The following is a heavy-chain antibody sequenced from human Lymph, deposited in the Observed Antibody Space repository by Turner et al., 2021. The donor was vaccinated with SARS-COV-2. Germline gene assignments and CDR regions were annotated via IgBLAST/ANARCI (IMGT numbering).Heavy chain of an antibody. Sequence: QVQLVQSGAAVKKPVSSVRVSCKASGGTFSSYAINWLRQAPGQGVEWMGGSIPIVGTANYAKKFQGRVTITADESTSTVYMELSSLRSEDTAVYDCERAELDIVVVSVASRYYYGMDVWGQGTTVTVSS. CDR2: SIPIVGTA. V-gene: IGHV1-69*01. D-gene: IGHD2-2*01. CDR1: GGTFSSYA. J-gene: IGHJ6*02. CDR3: ERAELDIVVVSVASRYYYGMDV.